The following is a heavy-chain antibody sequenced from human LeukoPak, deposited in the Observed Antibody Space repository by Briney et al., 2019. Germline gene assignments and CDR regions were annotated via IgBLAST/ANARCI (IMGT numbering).Heavy chain of an antibody. D-gene: IGHD6-13*01. CDR3: AREEGKQQMEAFDY. CDR2: IKQDGSEK. Sequence: GGSLRLSCAASGFTFSSYWMSWVRQAPGKGLEWVANIKQDGSEKYYVGSVKGRFTISRDNAKNSLYLQMNSLRAEDTAVYYCAREEGKQQMEAFDYWGQGTLVTVSS. V-gene: IGHV3-7*01. CDR1: GFTFSSYW. J-gene: IGHJ4*02.